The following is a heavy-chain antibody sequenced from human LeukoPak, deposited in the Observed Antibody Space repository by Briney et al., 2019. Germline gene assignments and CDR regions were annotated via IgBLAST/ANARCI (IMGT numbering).Heavy chain of an antibody. CDR2: ISNSDGSS. D-gene: IGHD3-16*02. CDR1: GFAFNSFA. CDR3: AKSLGVGGYTRYKGFDQ. V-gene: IGHV3-23*01. J-gene: IGHJ4*02. Sequence: GGSLRLSCAASGFAFNSFAMNWVRQAPGKGLEWVSSISNSDGSSHYADFVKGRFTISGGNSKNTLHLQMNSLRAEDTAVYYCAKSLGVGGYTRYKGFDQWGQGTLVTVSS.